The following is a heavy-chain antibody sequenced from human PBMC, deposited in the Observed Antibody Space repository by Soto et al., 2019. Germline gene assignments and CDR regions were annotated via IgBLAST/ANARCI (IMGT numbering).Heavy chain of an antibody. D-gene: IGHD2-15*01. Sequence: PSEPLSLTCPVSGDSSSITAYYWGWIRQPPGKGLEWIGRVYYTGIRNSNKSLNKRVTVSVDTSKKLFSLRLSSVTAADTAVYYCVTQVPGSDNYFEYWGQGARVTVS. V-gene: IGHV4-39*01. J-gene: IGHJ4*02. CDR1: GDSSSITAYY. CDR3: VTQVPGSDNYFEY. CDR2: VYYTGIR.